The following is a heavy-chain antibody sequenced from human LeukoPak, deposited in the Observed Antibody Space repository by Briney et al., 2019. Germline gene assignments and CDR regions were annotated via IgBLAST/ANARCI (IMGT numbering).Heavy chain of an antibody. D-gene: IGHD6-13*01. CDR2: INPNSGGA. J-gene: IGHJ4*02. CDR3: ARDTAAAAFDY. Sequence: GASVKVSCKASGYTFTGYYMHWVRQAPGQGLEWMGWINPNSGGANYAQKFQGRVTMTRDTSISTVYMELSRLRSEDTAVYYCARDTAAAAFDYWGQGTLVTVSS. V-gene: IGHV1-2*02. CDR1: GYTFTGYY.